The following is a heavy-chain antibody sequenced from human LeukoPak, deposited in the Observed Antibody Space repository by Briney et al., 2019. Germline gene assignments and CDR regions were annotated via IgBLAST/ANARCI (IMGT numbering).Heavy chain of an antibody. CDR3: ARDRYYDSSGYYGFVY. CDR2: IYYSGST. D-gene: IGHD3-22*01. J-gene: IGHJ4*02. V-gene: IGHV4-31*03. Sequence: PSQTLSLTCTVSGGSISSGGYYWSWIRQHPGKGLEWIGYIYYSGSTYYNPSLKSRVTISVDTSKNQFSLKLSSVTAADTAVYYCARDRYYDSSGYYGFVYWGQGTLVTVSS. CDR1: GGSISSGGYY.